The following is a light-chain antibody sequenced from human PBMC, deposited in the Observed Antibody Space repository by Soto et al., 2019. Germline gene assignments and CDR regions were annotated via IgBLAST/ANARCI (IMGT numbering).Light chain of an antibody. J-gene: IGKJ1*01. CDR2: GAS. V-gene: IGKV3-15*01. Sequence: EIVMTQSPATLSVSPGERATLSCRASQSVSNNLAWYQQKPGHAPRLLIYGASTRPTGIPARFSGSRPGTEVTLPISSLRSDAFAVYYCQQYNNWPPWKVGQGT. CDR3: QQYNNWPPWK. CDR1: QSVSNN.